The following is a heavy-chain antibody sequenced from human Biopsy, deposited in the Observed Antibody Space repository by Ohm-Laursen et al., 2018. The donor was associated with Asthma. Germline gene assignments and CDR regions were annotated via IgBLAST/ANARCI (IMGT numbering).Heavy chain of an antibody. CDR2: IYFSGST. CDR1: GGSISSYY. CDR3: ARDVSFGRFLEWSSGMDV. Sequence: SETLSLTCTASGGSISSYYWSWIRQPPGKGLERIGYIYFSGSTNYNPSLKSRVTMSVDMSKNHFSLNLRSVTAADTAVYYCARDVSFGRFLEWSSGMDVWGQGTTVTVSS. D-gene: IGHD3-3*01. V-gene: IGHV4-59*01. J-gene: IGHJ6*02.